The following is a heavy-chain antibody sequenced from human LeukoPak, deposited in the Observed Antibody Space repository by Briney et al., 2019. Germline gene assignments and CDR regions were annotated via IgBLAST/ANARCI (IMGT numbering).Heavy chain of an antibody. CDR1: GGSITTPDHY. V-gene: IGHV4-30-4*01. CDR2: IFYSGGS. CDR3: ARDTRYDSSGYFDY. D-gene: IGHD3-22*01. J-gene: IGHJ4*02. Sequence: PSETLSLTCTVSGGSITTPDHYWSWIRQSPGKGLEWIGFIFYSGGSFYNPSLKSRVTISVDTSRNQFSLKLRSVTAADTAVYYCARDTRYDSSGYFDYWGQGTPVTVSS.